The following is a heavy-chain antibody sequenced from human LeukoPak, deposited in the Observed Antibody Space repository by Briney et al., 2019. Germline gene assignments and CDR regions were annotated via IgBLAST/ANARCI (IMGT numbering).Heavy chain of an antibody. Sequence: ASVKVSCKVSGYTLTEISMYWVRQAPGKGLEWMGRFDPENGETLYAQKFQGRVTMTEDTSTDTAYMELSSLRSEDTAVYFCARGPFGAPDYYFDYWGQGTLVTVSS. CDR2: FDPENGET. CDR3: ARGPFGAPDYYFDY. D-gene: IGHD3-10*01. J-gene: IGHJ4*02. V-gene: IGHV1-24*01. CDR1: GYTLTEIS.